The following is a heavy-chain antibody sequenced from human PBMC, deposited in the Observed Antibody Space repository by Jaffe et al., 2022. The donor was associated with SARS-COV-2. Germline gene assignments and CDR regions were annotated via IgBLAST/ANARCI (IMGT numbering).Heavy chain of an antibody. D-gene: IGHD4-17*01. CDR1: GGSISSDN. V-gene: IGHV4-59*01. J-gene: IGHJ4*02. Sequence: QVQLQESGPGLVKPSETLSLTCTVSGGSISSDNWSWIRQPPGRGLEWIGSIWQSGTSSYSPSLKSRVSISLDRSKNQFFLRLASVIAADSAVYYCAKDVVPTVWGQGTLVTVSS. CDR2: IWQSGTS. CDR3: AKDVVPTV.